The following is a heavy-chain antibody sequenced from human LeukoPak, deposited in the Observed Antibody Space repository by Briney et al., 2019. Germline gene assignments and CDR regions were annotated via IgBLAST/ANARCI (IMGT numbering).Heavy chain of an antibody. CDR1: GFTFTKYW. J-gene: IGHJ4*02. CDR3: AREVWGPEY. V-gene: IGHV3-7*01. CDR2: IKQDGSDK. D-gene: IGHD1-14*01. Sequence: PGDSLRLSCAASGFTFTKYWMTWVRQAPGKGLGWVGNIKQDGSDKNYMDSVKGRFTISRDNTKNSVYLQMSSLRAEDTAVYYCAREVWGPEYWGQGTLVTVSS.